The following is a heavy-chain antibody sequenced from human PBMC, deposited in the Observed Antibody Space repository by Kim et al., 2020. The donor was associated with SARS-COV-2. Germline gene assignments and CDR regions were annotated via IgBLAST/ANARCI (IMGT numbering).Heavy chain of an antibody. D-gene: IGHD3-3*01. CDR2: INHSGST. CDR1: GGSFSGYY. CDR3: AREGIRFLEWLPPDY. J-gene: IGHJ4*02. V-gene: IGHV4-34*01. Sequence: SETLSLTCAVYGGSFSGYYWSWIRQPPGKGLEWIGEINHSGSTNYNPSLKSRVTISVDTSKNQFSLKLSSVTAADTAVYYCAREGIRFLEWLPPDYWGQG.